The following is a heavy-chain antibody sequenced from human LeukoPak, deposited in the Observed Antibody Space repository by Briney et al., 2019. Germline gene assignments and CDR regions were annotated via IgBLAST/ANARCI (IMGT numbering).Heavy chain of an antibody. V-gene: IGHV3-23*01. Sequence: PGGSLRLSCAASGFTFSNYAVSWVRQAPGMGLEWVSVISGNGGSTYYADSVKGRFTISRDNSKNTLYLQMNSLRAEDTAVYYCAKGDAGLVRRYYFDYWGQGTLVTVSS. CDR1: GFTFSNYA. CDR2: ISGNGGST. CDR3: AKGDAGLVRRYYFDY. J-gene: IGHJ4*02. D-gene: IGHD5-18*01.